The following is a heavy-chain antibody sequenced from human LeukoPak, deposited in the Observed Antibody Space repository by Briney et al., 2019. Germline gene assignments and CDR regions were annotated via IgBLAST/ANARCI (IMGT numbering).Heavy chain of an antibody. D-gene: IGHD6-13*01. CDR1: GFTFSDYY. CDR3: ARMNYSSSRSSLAFDI. CDR2: ISSSGSTI. Sequence: GGSLRLSCAASGFTFSDYYMSWIRQAPGTGLEWVSYISSSGSTIYYADSVKGRFTISRDNAKNSLYLQMNSLRAEDTAVYYCARMNYSSSRSSLAFDIWGQGTMVTVSS. V-gene: IGHV3-11*01. J-gene: IGHJ3*02.